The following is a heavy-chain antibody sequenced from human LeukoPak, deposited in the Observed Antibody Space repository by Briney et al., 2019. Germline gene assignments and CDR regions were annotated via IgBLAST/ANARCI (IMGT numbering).Heavy chain of an antibody. D-gene: IGHD5-24*01. CDR1: GGTFSSYA. J-gene: IGHJ4*02. CDR3: ASSIGHFDY. Sequence: ASVKVSCKASGGTFSSYAISWVRQAPGQGLEWMGRIIPILGIANYAQKFQGRVTITADKSTGTAYMELSSLRSEDTAVYYCASSIGHFDYWGQGTLVTVSS. V-gene: IGHV1-69*04. CDR2: IIPILGIA.